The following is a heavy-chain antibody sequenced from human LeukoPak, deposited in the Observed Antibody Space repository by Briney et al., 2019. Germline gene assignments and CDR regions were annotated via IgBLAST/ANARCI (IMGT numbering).Heavy chain of an antibody. D-gene: IGHD1-26*01. CDR1: GGSISSGGYY. J-gene: IGHJ4*02. CDR2: IYYSGST. V-gene: IGHV4-31*03. Sequence: PSQTLSLTCTVSGGSISSGGYYWSWLRQHPGKGLEGIGYIYYSGSTYYNPSLKSRVTISVDTSKNQFSLKLSSVTAADTAVYYCARGEGTTSQPDDWGQGTLVTVSS. CDR3: ARGEGTTSQPDD.